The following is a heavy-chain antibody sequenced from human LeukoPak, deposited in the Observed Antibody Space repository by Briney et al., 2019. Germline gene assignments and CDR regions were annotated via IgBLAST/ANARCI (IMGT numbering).Heavy chain of an antibody. V-gene: IGHV3-74*01. CDR2: ISGDGRNI. CDR1: GFTFSSYW. CDR3: AKGLDSSGWSDYYYGMDV. Sequence: GGSLRLSCVASGFTFSSYWMHWVRQDPRKGLVWVSRISGDGRNINYADSVRGRFTISRDNAKNTLYLQMNTLRVEDTAVYYCAKGLDSSGWSDYYYGMDVWGQGTTVTVSS. D-gene: IGHD6-19*01. J-gene: IGHJ6*02.